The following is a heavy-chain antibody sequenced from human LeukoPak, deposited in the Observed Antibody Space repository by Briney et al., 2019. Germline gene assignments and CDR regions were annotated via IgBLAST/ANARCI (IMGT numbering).Heavy chain of an antibody. J-gene: IGHJ4*02. D-gene: IGHD3-10*01. V-gene: IGHV3-7*01. CDR1: GFTFSNYW. CDR3: ATGRWYGEFAGSGFDD. CDR2: IKEDGSVI. Sequence: GGSRRLSCFGSGFTFSNYWMTWLRQAPGEGLEWVANIKEDGSVIYYANSVRGRFTISRDNAKNSLYLQMNSLRVEDTAVYYCATGRWYGEFAGSGFDDWGQGILVTVSS.